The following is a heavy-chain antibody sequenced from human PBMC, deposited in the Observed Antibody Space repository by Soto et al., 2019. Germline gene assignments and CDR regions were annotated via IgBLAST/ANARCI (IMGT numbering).Heavy chain of an antibody. D-gene: IGHD6-13*01. Sequence: PAWALGLSCAAAGVTFSSYWVHWAPQAPGKRLVWVSRINSDGRGTSYADSLKGGFTIPRDSTKNSLSLKMNSLEAEDPLVAYRAPQGQCAGFDIWHQRSRGTVS. J-gene: IGHJ3*02. CDR3: APQGQCAGFDI. CDR1: GVTFSSYW. V-gene: IGHV3-74*01. CDR2: INSDGRGT.